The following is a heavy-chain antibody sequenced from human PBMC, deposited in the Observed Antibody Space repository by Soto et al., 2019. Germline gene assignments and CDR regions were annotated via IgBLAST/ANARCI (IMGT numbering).Heavy chain of an antibody. Sequence: GGSLRLSCASSGFTVSSYAMGWVRQGPGKGLEWVAVVSIGGSTHYADSVRGRFTISRDNSKNTLSLQMNSLTAEDTAVYFCAKRRGAGGHFDYWGQGARVTVSS. V-gene: IGHV3-23*01. CDR3: AKRRGAGGHFDY. J-gene: IGHJ4*02. CDR2: VSIGGST. CDR1: GFTVSSYA. D-gene: IGHD2-15*01.